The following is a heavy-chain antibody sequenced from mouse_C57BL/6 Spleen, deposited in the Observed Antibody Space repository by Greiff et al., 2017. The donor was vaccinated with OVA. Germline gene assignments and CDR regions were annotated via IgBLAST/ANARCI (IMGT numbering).Heavy chain of an antibody. CDR2: IYPGGGYT. Sequence: QVQLQQSGAELVRPGTSVKMSCKASGYTFTNYWIGWAKQRPGHGLEWIGDIYPGGGYTNYNEKFKGKATLTADKSSSTAYMQFSSLTSEDSAIYYGARGVYDGYFHWYFDVWGTGTTVTVSS. V-gene: IGHV1-63*01. CDR3: ARGVYDGYFHWYFDV. D-gene: IGHD2-3*01. CDR1: GYTFTNYW. J-gene: IGHJ1*03.